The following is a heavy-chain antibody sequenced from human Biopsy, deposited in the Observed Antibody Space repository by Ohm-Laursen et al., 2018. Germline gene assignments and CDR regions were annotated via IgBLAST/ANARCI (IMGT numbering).Heavy chain of an antibody. CDR1: GFTVSTTY. CDR2: IYLDGNT. V-gene: IGHV3-53*01. CDR3: VRGRAY. J-gene: IGHJ4*02. Sequence: GSLRLSCAASGFTVSTTYMSWVHQAPGKGLEWVSIIYLDGNTYYTDSVKGRFTISRDNSKNALYLQMNSLRPADTAKYYCVRGRAYWGQGTLVTVSS.